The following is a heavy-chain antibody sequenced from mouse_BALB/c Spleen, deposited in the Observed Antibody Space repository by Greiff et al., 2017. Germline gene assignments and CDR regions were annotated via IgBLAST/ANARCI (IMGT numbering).Heavy chain of an antibody. D-gene: IGHD3-3*01. CDR3: ARQGTRVRDH. Sequence: EVKVVESGGGLVQPGGSLKLSCAASGFTFSSYGMSWVRQTPDKRLELVATINSNGGSTYYPDTVKGRFTISRDNAKNTLYLQMSSLKSGDTAMYYCARQGTRVRDHWGQGTTLTVSS. J-gene: IGHJ2*01. V-gene: IGHV5-6-3*01. CDR1: GFTFSSYG. CDR2: INSNGGST.